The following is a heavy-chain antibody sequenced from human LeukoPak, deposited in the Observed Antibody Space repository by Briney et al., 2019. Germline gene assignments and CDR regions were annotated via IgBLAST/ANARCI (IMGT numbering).Heavy chain of an antibody. CDR1: GGSISSSSYF. CDR2: IYYSGSS. J-gene: IGHJ4*02. CDR3: TRLEGDLSPAY. V-gene: IGHV4-39*01. Sequence: SETLSLTCTVSGGSISSSSYFRGWIRQPPEKGLEWIGSIYYSGSSYYNPSLESRVTISVDTSKNQFSLRLNSVTAADTAVYYCTRLEGDLSPAYWGQGTVVTVSS. D-gene: IGHD3-10*01.